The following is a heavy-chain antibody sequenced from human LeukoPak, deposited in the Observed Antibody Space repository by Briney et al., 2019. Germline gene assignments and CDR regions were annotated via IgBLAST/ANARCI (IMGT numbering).Heavy chain of an antibody. V-gene: IGHV1-24*01. CDR2: FDPEDGET. Sequence: GASVKVSCKVSGDTLTELSMHWVRQAPGKGLEWMGGFDPEDGETIYAQKFQGRVTMTEDTSTDTAYMELSSLRSEDTAVYYCATGRIVATLYGMDVWGQGTTVTVSS. D-gene: IGHD5-12*01. CDR1: GDTLTELS. J-gene: IGHJ6*02. CDR3: ATGRIVATLYGMDV.